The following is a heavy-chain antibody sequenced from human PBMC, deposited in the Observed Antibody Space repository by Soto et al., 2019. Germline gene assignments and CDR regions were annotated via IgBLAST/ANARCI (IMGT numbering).Heavy chain of an antibody. CDR1: GGSISDGAYY. D-gene: IGHD2-21*01. Sequence: SETLSLTCTASGGSISDGAYYWSWIRQPPGKGLEWIGHIYDSGNTYNNPSLKSRLTISVDTSKNHFSLNLNSVTAADTAVYYCASGLSGDKVDQWGQGTLVTVSS. V-gene: IGHV4-30-4*01. J-gene: IGHJ4*02. CDR2: IYDSGNT. CDR3: ASGLSGDKVDQ.